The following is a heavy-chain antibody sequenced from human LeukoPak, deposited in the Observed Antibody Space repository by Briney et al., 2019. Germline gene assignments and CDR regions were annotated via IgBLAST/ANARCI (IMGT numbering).Heavy chain of an antibody. V-gene: IGHV1-2*02. D-gene: IGHD3-22*01. CDR2: INPNSGGT. Sequence: ASVKVSCKASGYTFTGYYMHWVRQAPGQGLEWMGWINPNSGGTNYAQKFQGRVTMTRDTSISTAYMELSRLRSDDTAVYYCARDSSPMIVVVIREYYGMDVWGQGTTVTVSS. J-gene: IGHJ6*02. CDR3: ARDSSPMIVVVIREYYGMDV. CDR1: GYTFTGYY.